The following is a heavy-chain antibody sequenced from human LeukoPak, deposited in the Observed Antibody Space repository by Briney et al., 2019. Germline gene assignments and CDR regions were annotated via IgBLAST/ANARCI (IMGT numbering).Heavy chain of an antibody. CDR1: GFTFDDYA. Sequence: PGGSLRLSCAASGFTFDDYAMHWVRQAPGKGLEWVSGISWNSGSIGYADSVKGRFTISRDNAKNSLYLQMNSLRAEDTALYYCARARGSGWQPFDYWGQGTLVTVSS. V-gene: IGHV3-9*01. D-gene: IGHD6-19*01. CDR2: ISWNSGSI. J-gene: IGHJ4*02. CDR3: ARARGSGWQPFDY.